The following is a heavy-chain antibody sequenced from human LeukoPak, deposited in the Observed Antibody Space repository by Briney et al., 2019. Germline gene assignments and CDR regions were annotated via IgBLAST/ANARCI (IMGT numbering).Heavy chain of an antibody. CDR2: IGGSGSNP. CDR3: GRDPNGDYVGAFEF. CDR1: GFTFSTFA. Sequence: PGGSRRLSCVASGFTFSTFAMTWVRQAPGKGLEWVSSIGGSGSNPNYADSVRGRFTTSRDNSKNTLYLQMNRLTAEDTAVYYCGRDPNGDYVGAFEFWGQGTLVSVS. V-gene: IGHV3-23*01. J-gene: IGHJ3*01. D-gene: IGHD4-17*01.